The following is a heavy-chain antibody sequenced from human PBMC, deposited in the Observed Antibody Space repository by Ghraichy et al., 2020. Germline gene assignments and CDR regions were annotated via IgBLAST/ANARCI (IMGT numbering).Heavy chain of an antibody. V-gene: IGHV3-66*02. J-gene: IGHJ6*02. CDR3: ARDKVSFDYYYGMDV. CDR2: IYSGGST. CDR1: GFTVSSNY. Sequence: GGSLRLSCAASGFTVSSNYMSWVRQAPGKGLEWVSVIYSGGSTYYADSVKGRFTISRDNSKNTLYLQMNSLRAEDTAEYYCARDKVSFDYYYGMDVWGQGTTVTVSS.